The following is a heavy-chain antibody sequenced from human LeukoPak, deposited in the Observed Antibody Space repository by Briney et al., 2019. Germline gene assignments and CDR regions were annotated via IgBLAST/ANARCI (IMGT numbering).Heavy chain of an antibody. CDR1: GFTFSSHS. CDR3: ARGAYYYED. D-gene: IGHD3-22*01. V-gene: IGHV3-48*01. J-gene: IGHJ4*02. CDR2: ISSSSSTK. Sequence: GGSLRLSCAASGFTFSSHSMNWVRQAPGKGLEWVSYISSSSSTKYYADSVKGRFTISRDNAKNSLYLQMNSLRAEDTAVYYCARGAYYYEDWGQGTLVTVSS.